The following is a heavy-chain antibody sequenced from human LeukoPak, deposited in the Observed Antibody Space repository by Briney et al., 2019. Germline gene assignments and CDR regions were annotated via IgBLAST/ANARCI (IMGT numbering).Heavy chain of an antibody. D-gene: IGHD2-15*01. Sequence: PGGSLRLSCAASGFTFSSYAMSWVRQAPGKGLEWVSAISGSGGSTYYADSVKGRFTISRDNSKNTLYLQMNSLRAEDTAVYYCARFYCSGGSCADYWGQGTLVTVSS. CDR1: GFTFSSYA. J-gene: IGHJ4*02. V-gene: IGHV3-23*01. CDR2: ISGSGGST. CDR3: ARFYCSGGSCADY.